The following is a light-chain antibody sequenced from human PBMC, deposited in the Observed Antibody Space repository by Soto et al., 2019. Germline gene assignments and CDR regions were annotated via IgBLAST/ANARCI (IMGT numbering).Light chain of an antibody. CDR2: HVS. Sequence: QSALTQPPSASGSPGQSVTISCTGAGTDVGQYNYVSWYQQHPGKAPKLLIHHVSRRPSGVPARFSGSKSGNTASLTISGLQAEDEAQYYCSSYSSANTVIFGGGTKLTVL. CDR1: GTDVGQYNY. J-gene: IGLJ2*01. CDR3: SSYSSANTVI. V-gene: IGLV2-8*01.